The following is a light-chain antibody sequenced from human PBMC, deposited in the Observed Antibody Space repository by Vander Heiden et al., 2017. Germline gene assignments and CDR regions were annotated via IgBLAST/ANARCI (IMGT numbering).Light chain of an antibody. CDR2: WAS. Sequence: DIVMTQSADSLAVSMGERATINCKSSQSVVHSCNNKNSLACYQQKPGQPPKLFIYWASTRESGVPDRFSGSGSGTDFTLAISSLQAEDVAVYYCQQYYTTPHTFGQGTKLEIK. V-gene: IGKV4-1*01. CDR1: QSVVHSCNNKNS. J-gene: IGKJ2*01. CDR3: QQYYTTPHT.